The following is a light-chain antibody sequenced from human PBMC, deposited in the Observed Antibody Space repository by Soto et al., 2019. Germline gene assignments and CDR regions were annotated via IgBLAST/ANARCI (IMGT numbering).Light chain of an antibody. J-gene: IGKJ1*01. CDR1: QAIRTA. CDR3: LLDFRYFWA. CDR2: AAS. V-gene: IGKV1-6*01. Sequence: AIQLTQSPSFLYASVGDSVTITCRASQAIRTALGWYQQKPGKVPKLLIYAASILQSGVPSRFSGSGSGTDFTLTISSLQPEDFATYYCLLDFRYFWAFGQGTKVDIK.